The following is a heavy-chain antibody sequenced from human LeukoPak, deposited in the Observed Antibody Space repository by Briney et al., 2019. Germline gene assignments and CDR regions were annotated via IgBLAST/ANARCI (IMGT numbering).Heavy chain of an antibody. CDR1: GASISSGGYF. Sequence: KSSQTLSLTCTVSGASISSGGYFWSWIRQPPGKGLEWIGYIYHTGNTYYNPSLESRVTMSVDKSKNQFSLSLASVTVADTAVYYCARERPLDTVVSQDFWGQGTLVIVSS. V-gene: IGHV4-30-2*01. D-gene: IGHD4-23*01. CDR3: ARERPLDTVVSQDF. J-gene: IGHJ4*02. CDR2: IYHTGNT.